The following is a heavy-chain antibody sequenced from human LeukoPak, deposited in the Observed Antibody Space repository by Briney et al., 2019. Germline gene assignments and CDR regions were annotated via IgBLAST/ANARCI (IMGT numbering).Heavy chain of an antibody. J-gene: IGHJ4*02. CDR3: ARHYYNDNTLLDF. D-gene: IGHD3-22*01. Sequence: GEPLKISCKGSGYSFTTYWISWVRKMPGEGPEWMGRIHPSDSDTNYSPSFQGHVTFSTDKSISTAYLQWTSLKASDTAIYFCARHYYNDNTLLDFWGQGTLVTVSS. V-gene: IGHV5-10-1*01. CDR2: IHPSDSDT. CDR1: GYSFTTYW.